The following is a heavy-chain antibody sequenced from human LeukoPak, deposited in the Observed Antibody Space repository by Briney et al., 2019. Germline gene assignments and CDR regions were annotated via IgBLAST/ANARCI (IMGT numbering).Heavy chain of an antibody. Sequence: ASVKVSCKASGYTFTGYYMHWVRQAPGQGLEWMGWINPNSGGTNYAQKFQGRVPMTRDTSISTAYMELSRLRSEDTAVYYCASPRSGSGPYYFDYWGQGTLVTVSS. J-gene: IGHJ4*02. CDR3: ASPRSGSGPYYFDY. D-gene: IGHD3-10*01. CDR1: GYTFTGYY. CDR2: INPNSGGT. V-gene: IGHV1-2*02.